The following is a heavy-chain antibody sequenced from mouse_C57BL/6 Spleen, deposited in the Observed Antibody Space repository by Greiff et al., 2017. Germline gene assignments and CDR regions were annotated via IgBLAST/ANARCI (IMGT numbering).Heavy chain of an antibody. V-gene: IGHV1-15*01. Sequence: VKLMESGAELVRPGASVTLSCKASGYTFTDYEMHWVKQTPVHGLEWIGAIDPETGGTAYNQKFKGKAILTADKSSSTAYMELRSLTSEDSAVYYCARGAYYMYFDVWGTGTTVTVSS. CDR1: GYTFTDYE. J-gene: IGHJ1*03. CDR3: ARGAYYMYFDV. D-gene: IGHD2-12*01. CDR2: IDPETGGT.